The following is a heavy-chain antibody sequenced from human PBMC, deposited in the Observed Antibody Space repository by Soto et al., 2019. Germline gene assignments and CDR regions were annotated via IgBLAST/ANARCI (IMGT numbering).Heavy chain of an antibody. CDR2: IYYSGSI. D-gene: IGHD5-18*01. V-gene: IGHV4-30-4*08. CDR1: GGSISSDIYH. J-gene: IGHJ3*02. CDR3: ASWEVIRLAFDI. Sequence: PTETLALTCTVSGGSISSDIYHWTWIRQSPGKGLEWIGYIYYSGSIFYNPSFKSRVTISVDTSKNQFSLQLSSVTAADTAVYYCASWEVIRLAFDIWGQGTMVTVSS.